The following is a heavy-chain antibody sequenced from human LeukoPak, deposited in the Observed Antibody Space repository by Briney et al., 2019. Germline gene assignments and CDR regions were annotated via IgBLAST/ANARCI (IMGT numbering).Heavy chain of an antibody. V-gene: IGHV1-69*04. J-gene: IGHJ4*02. CDR3: ASDRDVDTAMVPAY. CDR2: IIPILGIA. D-gene: IGHD5-18*01. CDR1: GGTFSSYA. Sequence: ASVKVSCKASGGTFSSYAISWVRPAPGQGLEWMGRIIPILGIANYAQKFRGRVTITADKSTSTAYMELSTPRSEETAVYYCASDRDVDTAMVPAYWGQGTLVTVSS.